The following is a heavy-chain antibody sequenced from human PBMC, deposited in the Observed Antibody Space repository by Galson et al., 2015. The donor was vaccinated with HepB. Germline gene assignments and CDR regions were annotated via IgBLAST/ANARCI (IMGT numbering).Heavy chain of an antibody. CDR3: ASSKVPRYFDWLLPLDY. CDR2: IYHSGST. J-gene: IGHJ4*02. D-gene: IGHD3-9*01. V-gene: IGHV4-4*02. CDR1: GGSISSSNW. Sequence: TLSLTCAVSGGSISSSNWWSWVRQPPGKGLEWIGEIYHSGSTNYNPSLESRVTISVDKSKSQFSLKLGSVTAADTAVYYCASSKVPRYFDWLLPLDYWGQGTLVTVSS.